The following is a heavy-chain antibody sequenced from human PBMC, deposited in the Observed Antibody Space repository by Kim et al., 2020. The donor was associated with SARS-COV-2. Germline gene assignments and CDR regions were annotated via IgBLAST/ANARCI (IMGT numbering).Heavy chain of an antibody. V-gene: IGHV3-33*06. D-gene: IGHD2-15*01. Sequence: GGSLRLSCAASGFTFSSYAMHWVRQAPGKGLEWVAVIWYDGSNKYYADCVKGRFTISRDNSKNTLYLQMNSLRAEDTAVYYCAKNSLFCSGGSCYSPRRGGFDYWGQGTLVTVSS. CDR2: IWYDGSNK. CDR3: AKNSLFCSGGSCYSPRRGGFDY. CDR1: GFTFSSYA. J-gene: IGHJ4*02.